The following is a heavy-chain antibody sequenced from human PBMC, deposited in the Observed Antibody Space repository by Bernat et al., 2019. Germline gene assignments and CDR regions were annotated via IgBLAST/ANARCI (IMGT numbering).Heavy chain of an antibody. CDR2: IYPGDSDT. V-gene: IGHV5-51*01. Sequence: EVQLVQSGAEVKKPGESLKISCKGSGYSFTSYWIGWVRQMPGKGLEWMGIIYPGDSDTRYSPSFQGKVTISADKTVSTAYLQWSSLKASDTAMYYCARQGTGYYTEYRGMDVWGQGTTVTVSS. D-gene: IGHD3/OR15-3a*01. CDR1: GYSFTSYW. CDR3: ARQGTGYYTEYRGMDV. J-gene: IGHJ6*02.